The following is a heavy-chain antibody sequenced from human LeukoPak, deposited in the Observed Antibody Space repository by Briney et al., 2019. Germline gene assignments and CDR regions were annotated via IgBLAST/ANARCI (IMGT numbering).Heavy chain of an antibody. CDR2: INHSGST. CDR1: GGSFSGYY. J-gene: IGHJ4*02. CDR3: ARDYVWGSYRSNPFDY. Sequence: KASETLSLTCAVYGGSFSGYYWSWIRKPPGKGLEWIGEINHSGSTNYNPSLKSRVTISVDTSKNQFSLKLSSVTAADTAVYYCARDYVWGSYRSNPFDYWGQGTLVTVSS. D-gene: IGHD3-16*02. V-gene: IGHV4-34*01.